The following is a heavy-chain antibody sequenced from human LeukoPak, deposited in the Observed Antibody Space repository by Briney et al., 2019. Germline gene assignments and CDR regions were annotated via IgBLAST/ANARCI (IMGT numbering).Heavy chain of an antibody. J-gene: IGHJ4*02. CDR3: VKRVDYSEKYYFDS. D-gene: IGHD4-11*01. Sequence: GSLRLSCAASGITFRSYGMHWVRQAPGKGLEWVAVISYDGSHKYYADSVKGRFSISRDNSKNTLSLQMNSLRADDTAIYYCVKRVDYSEKYYFDSWGRGTLVTVSS. CDR2: ISYDGSHK. CDR1: GITFRSYG. V-gene: IGHV3-30*18.